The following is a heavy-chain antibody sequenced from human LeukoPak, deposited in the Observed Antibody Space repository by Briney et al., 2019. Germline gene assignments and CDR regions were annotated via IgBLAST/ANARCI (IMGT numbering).Heavy chain of an antibody. CDR1: GGSFSGYY. CDR3: ARHPSQLLWFGEPRSPRNWFDP. CDR2: INHSGST. J-gene: IGHJ5*02. D-gene: IGHD3-10*01. V-gene: IGHV4-34*01. Sequence: PSETLSLTCAVYGGSFSGYYWSWIRQPPGKGLEWIGEINHSGSTNYNPSLKSRVTISVDTSKNQFSLKLSSVTAADTAVYYCARHPSQLLWFGEPRSPRNWFDPWGQGTLVTVSS.